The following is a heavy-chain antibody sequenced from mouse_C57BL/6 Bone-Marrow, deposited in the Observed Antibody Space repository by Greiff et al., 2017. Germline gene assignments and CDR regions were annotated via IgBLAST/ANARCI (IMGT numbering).Heavy chain of an antibody. CDR2: IHPNSGST. Sequence: QVQLQQPGAELVKPGASVKLSCKASGYTFTSYWMPWVKQRPGQGLEWIGMIHPNSGSTNYNEKFKSKATLTVDKSSSTAYMQLSSLTSEDSAVYYCARGALFRGYFDYWGQGTTLTVSS. V-gene: IGHV1-64*01. CDR1: GYTFTSYW. J-gene: IGHJ2*01. CDR3: ARGALFRGYFDY.